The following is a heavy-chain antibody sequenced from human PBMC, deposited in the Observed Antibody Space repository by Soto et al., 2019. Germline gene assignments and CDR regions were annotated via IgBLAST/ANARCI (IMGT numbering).Heavy chain of an antibody. V-gene: IGHV3-21*01. D-gene: IGHD3-22*01. CDR1: GFTFSSYS. J-gene: IGHJ4*02. CDR2: ISSSRSYI. Sequence: EVQLVESGGGLVKPGGSLRLSCAASGFTFSSYSMNWVRQAPGKGLEWVSSISSSRSYIYYADSVKGRFTISRDNAKNSLYLQMNSLRAEDTAVYYCARGANYYDSSGYCGYWGQGTLVTVSS. CDR3: ARGANYYDSSGYCGY.